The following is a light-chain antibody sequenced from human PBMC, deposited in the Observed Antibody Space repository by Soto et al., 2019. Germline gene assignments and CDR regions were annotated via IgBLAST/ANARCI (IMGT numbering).Light chain of an antibody. J-gene: IGKJ1*01. CDR3: QHYET. CDR2: GAS. V-gene: IGKV3-20*01. CDR1: QSVSSSY. Sequence: EVVMTQSPATLSVSPGERATLSCRASQSVSSSYLAWYQQKPGQAPRLLILGASSRATGIPDRFSGSGSGTDFTLTISRLEPEDFAVYYCQHYETFGQGTKVEIK.